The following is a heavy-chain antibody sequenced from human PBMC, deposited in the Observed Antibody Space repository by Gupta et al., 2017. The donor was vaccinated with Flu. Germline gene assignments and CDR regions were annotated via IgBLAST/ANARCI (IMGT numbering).Heavy chain of an antibody. D-gene: IGHD6-13*01. CDR1: GFTFSSYA. V-gene: IGHV3-23*01. CDR3: AXEIAAFGKGLADV. J-gene: IGHJ6*02. Sequence: EMQLLESGGGLVQPGGSLRLSCVVSGFTFSSYAMAWVRQAPGKGLEWVSSIRNSGDKTYYADSVKGRFTISRDNSRNTLYLQMNSLRVDXTXRYFCAXEIAAFGKGLADVWGQGTTVNVSS. CDR2: IRNSGDKT.